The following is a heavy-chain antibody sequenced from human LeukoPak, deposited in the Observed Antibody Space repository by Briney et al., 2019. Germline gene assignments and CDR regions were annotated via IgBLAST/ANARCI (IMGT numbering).Heavy chain of an antibody. V-gene: IGHV1-69*13. D-gene: IGHD2-21*01. CDR1: GGTLSSYA. CDR2: IIPIFGTA. CDR3: ARILSYCGGDCYSPDY. Sequence: ASVKVSCKASGGTLSSYAISWVRQAPGQGLEWMGGIIPIFGTANYAQKFQGRVTITADESTSTAYMELSSLRSEDTAVYYCARILSYCGGDCYSPDYWGQGTLVTVSS. J-gene: IGHJ4*02.